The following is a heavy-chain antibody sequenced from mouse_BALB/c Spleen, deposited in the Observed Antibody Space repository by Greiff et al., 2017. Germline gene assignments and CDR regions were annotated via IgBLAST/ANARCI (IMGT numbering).Heavy chain of an antibody. Sequence: EVKLMESGGGLVKPGGSLKLSCAASGFTFSSYTMSWVRQTPEKRLEWVATISSGGSYTYYPDSVKGRFTISRDNAKNTLYLQMSSLKSEDTAMYYCTRDRGDYRYDEAWFAYWGQGTLVTVSA. CDR3: TRDRGDYRYDEAWFAY. J-gene: IGHJ3*01. CDR2: ISSGGSYT. D-gene: IGHD2-14*01. V-gene: IGHV5-6-4*01. CDR1: GFTFSSYT.